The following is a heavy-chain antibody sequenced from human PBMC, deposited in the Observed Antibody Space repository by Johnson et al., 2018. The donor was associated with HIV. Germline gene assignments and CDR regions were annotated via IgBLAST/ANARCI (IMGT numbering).Heavy chain of an antibody. CDR3: ARGRKDIEAADGLDNDAFDM. V-gene: IGHV3-30*04. CDR2: ISYGGGKT. CDR1: EFTVTNYA. J-gene: IGHJ3*02. Sequence: QVQLVESGGGAVQPGRSLRLYCAVSEFTVTNYAMHWVRLAPGKGLQWVAVISYGGGKTYYGDSVEGRFTISKDISKNTLYLQMDSLRPEDTAVYYCARGRKDIEAADGLDNDAFDMWGQGTLVTVSS. D-gene: IGHD5-12*01.